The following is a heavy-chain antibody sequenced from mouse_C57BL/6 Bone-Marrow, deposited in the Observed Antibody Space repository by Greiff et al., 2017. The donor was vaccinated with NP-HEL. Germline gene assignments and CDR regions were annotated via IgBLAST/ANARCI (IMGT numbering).Heavy chain of an antibody. D-gene: IGHD2-4*01. CDR1: GYTFTSSW. J-gene: IGHJ2*01. V-gene: IGHV1-7*01. CDR3: ARSYDEYDASYYFDY. Sequence: QVQLKESGAELAKPGASVKLSCKASGYTFTSSWMHWVKQRPGQGLEWIGYIIPSSVYTKYNQKFKDKATMTADKSSSTAYMQLSSLTYEDSAVYYCARSYDEYDASYYFDYWGQGTTLTVSS. CDR2: IIPSSVYT.